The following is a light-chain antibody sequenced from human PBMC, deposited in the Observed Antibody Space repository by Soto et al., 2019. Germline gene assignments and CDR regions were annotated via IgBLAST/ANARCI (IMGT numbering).Light chain of an antibody. J-gene: IGKJ1*01. V-gene: IGKV3-20*01. CDR2: SAS. CDR1: QSVSSSS. CDR3: HHYGNSLWT. Sequence: EIVLTQSPGTLSLSPGERATLSCWASQSVSSSSLAWYQQMPGQAPRLLIYSASARATGIPDRFSGSGSGADFTLTISRLEPVDFAVYYCHHYGNSLWTFGQGTKVEIK.